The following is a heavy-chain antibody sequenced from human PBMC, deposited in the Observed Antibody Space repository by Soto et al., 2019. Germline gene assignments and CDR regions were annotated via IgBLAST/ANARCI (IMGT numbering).Heavy chain of an antibody. CDR2: ISSSSSYT. V-gene: IGHV3-11*06. J-gene: IGHJ6*02. CDR3: ARDLVWSYYYYGMDV. D-gene: IGHD3-10*01. CDR1: GFTFSDYY. Sequence: GGSLRLSCAASGFTFSDYYMSWIRQAPGKGLEWVSYISSSSSYTNYADSVKGRFTISRDNAKNSLYLQMNSLRAEDTAVYYCARDLVWSYYYYGMDVWGQGTTVTVSS.